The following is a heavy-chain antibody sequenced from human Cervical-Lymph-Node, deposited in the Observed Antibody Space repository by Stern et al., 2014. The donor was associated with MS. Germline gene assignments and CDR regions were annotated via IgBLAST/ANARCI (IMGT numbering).Heavy chain of an antibody. CDR2: IKTDGSEK. CDR3: ARAVRELGT. D-gene: IGHD1-7*01. V-gene: IGHV3-7*01. Sequence: VQLVESGGGLVQPGESLRLSCAVSGFTFSNYWMTWVRQAPGKGLEWVASIKTDGSEKSYVAPVQGRFTISRDNAKKSLYLQMNSLRAEDTAVYYCARAVRELGTWGQGTLVTVSS. CDR1: GFTFSNYW. J-gene: IGHJ5*02.